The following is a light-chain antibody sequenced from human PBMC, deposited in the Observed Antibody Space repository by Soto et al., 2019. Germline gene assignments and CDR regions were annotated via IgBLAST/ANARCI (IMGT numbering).Light chain of an antibody. J-gene: IGKJ1*01. V-gene: IGKV3-15*01. Sequence: EIVMTQSPATLSVSPGERATLSCRASQSVSSNLAWYQQKPGQAPMLLIYGASTRATGIPARFSGSGSGTEFTLTISSLQSEDFADYYCQQYNNWPPWTFGQGTKVEIK. CDR1: QSVSSN. CDR3: QQYNNWPPWT. CDR2: GAS.